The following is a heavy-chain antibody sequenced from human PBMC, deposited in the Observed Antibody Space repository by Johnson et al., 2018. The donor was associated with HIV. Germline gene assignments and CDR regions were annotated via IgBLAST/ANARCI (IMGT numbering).Heavy chain of an antibody. Sequence: VLLVESGGGVVRPGGSLRLSCAASGFTFDEYGLSWVRQVPGKGLEWVSVIYCGGSTYYADSVKGRFTISRDNSKNTLYLQMNSRRAEDTAVYYCATNRGGAFDIWGQGTMVTVSS. CDR2: IYCGGST. J-gene: IGHJ3*02. CDR1: GFTFDEYG. V-gene: IGHV3-66*01. D-gene: IGHD2/OR15-2a*01. CDR3: ATNRGGAFDI.